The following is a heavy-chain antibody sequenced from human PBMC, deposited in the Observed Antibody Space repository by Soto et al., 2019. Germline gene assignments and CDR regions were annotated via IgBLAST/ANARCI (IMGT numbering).Heavy chain of an antibody. CDR3: AKDMGYYDSSGYAGAFDI. Sequence: GGSLRLSCAASGFTFDDYAMHWVRPAPGKGLEWVSGISWNSGSIGYADSVKGRFTISRDNAKNSLYLQMNSLRAEDTALYYCAKDMGYYDSSGYAGAFDIWGQGTMVTVAS. CDR1: GFTFDDYA. V-gene: IGHV3-9*01. D-gene: IGHD3-22*01. CDR2: ISWNSGSI. J-gene: IGHJ3*02.